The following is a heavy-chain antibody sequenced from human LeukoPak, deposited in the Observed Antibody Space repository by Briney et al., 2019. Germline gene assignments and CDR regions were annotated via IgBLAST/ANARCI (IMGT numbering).Heavy chain of an antibody. J-gene: IGHJ4*02. Sequence: GGSLRLSCAASGFTFSTYWMSWVRQAPGKGLEWVANIKQDGSEKYYVDSVKGRFTISRDNAKNSLYLQMNSMRAEDTAMYYCARDSAGNDYWGQGTLVTVSS. CDR1: GFTFSTYW. V-gene: IGHV3-7*01. CDR2: IKQDGSEK. CDR3: ARDSAGNDY. D-gene: IGHD6-13*01.